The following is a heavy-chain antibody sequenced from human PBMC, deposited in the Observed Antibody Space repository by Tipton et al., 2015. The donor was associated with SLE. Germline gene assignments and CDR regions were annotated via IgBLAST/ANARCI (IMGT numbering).Heavy chain of an antibody. Sequence: VQLVQSGEEVKKPGESLKISCKGSGYSFATYWIGWVRQIPGKGLEWMGIIYPGDSDTRYSPSFQGQVTISADKSINTAYLQWSSLKASDTAMYYCARPRTIEAPFDKWGQGTLVTVSS. CDR1: GYSFATYW. CDR3: ARPRTIEAPFDK. CDR2: IYPGDSDT. V-gene: IGHV5-51*01. J-gene: IGHJ4*02. D-gene: IGHD6-6*01.